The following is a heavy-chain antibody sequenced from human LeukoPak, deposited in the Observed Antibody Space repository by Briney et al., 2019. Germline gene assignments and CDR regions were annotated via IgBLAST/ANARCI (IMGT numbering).Heavy chain of an antibody. CDR1: GYTFTSYG. CDR2: ISAYNGNT. CDR3: ARIRRAYYDFWSGYSAFDI. D-gene: IGHD3-3*01. Sequence: ASVKVSCKASGYTFTSYGISWVRQAPGQGLEWMGWISAYNGNTNYAQKLQGRVTMTTDASTSTAYMELRSLRSDDTAVYYCARIRRAYYDFWSGYSAFDIWGQGTMVTVSS. J-gene: IGHJ3*02. V-gene: IGHV1-18*01.